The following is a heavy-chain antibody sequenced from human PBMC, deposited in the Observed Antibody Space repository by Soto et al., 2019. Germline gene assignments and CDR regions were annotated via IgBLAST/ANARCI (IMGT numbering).Heavy chain of an antibody. V-gene: IGHV4-59*01. J-gene: IGHJ6*02. Sequence: KPSETLSLTCTVSGGSISSYYWSWIRQPPGKGLEWIGYIYYSGSTNYNPSLKSRVTISVDTSKNQFSLKLSSVTAADTAVYYCARAAGYSSGWYRGYYYYYGMDVWGQGTTVTVSS. D-gene: IGHD6-19*01. CDR1: GGSISSYY. CDR2: IYYSGST. CDR3: ARAAGYSSGWYRGYYYYYGMDV.